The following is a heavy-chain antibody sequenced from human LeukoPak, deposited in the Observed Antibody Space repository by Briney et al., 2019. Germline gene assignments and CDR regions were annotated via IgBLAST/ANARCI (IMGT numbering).Heavy chain of an antibody. D-gene: IGHD2-21*01. CDR2: IRSKANSYAT. CDR3: APLFENYCYYYGMDV. J-gene: IGHJ6*02. V-gene: IGHV3-73*01. Sequence: GGSLRLSCAASGFTFSGSAMHWVRQASGEGLEWVGRIRSKANSYATAYAASVKGRFTISRDDSKNTAYLQMNSLKTEDTAVYYCAPLFENYCYYYGMDVWGQGTTVTVSS. CDR1: GFTFSGSA.